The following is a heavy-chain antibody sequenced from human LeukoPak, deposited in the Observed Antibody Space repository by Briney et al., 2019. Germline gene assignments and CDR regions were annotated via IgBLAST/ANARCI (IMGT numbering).Heavy chain of an antibody. CDR1: GFTFSTYG. CDR3: AKERGYSYGHCFDY. V-gene: IGHV3-30*02. J-gene: IGHJ4*02. CDR2: IRYDGSNK. D-gene: IGHD5-18*01. Sequence: GGSLRLSCAASGFTFSTYGMHWVRQAPGKGLEWVAFIRYDGSNKDYAASVKGRFTISRDNSKNTLYLQMNSLRAEDTAVYYCAKERGYSYGHCFDYWGQGTLVTVSS.